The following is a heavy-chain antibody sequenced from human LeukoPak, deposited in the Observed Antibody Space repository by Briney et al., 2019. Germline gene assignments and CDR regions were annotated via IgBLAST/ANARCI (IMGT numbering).Heavy chain of an antibody. Sequence: GGSLRLSCATSGFTFSSYAMSWVRQAPGKGLEWFSDIGASGGSTYYAVSVKGRFTISRDNSKNTLYLQMNSLRTEDTAVYYCAKAEGYDILTGLDYWGQGTLVTVSS. CDR3: AKAEGYDILTGLDY. J-gene: IGHJ4*02. CDR2: IGASGGST. D-gene: IGHD3-9*01. CDR1: GFTFSSYA. V-gene: IGHV3-23*01.